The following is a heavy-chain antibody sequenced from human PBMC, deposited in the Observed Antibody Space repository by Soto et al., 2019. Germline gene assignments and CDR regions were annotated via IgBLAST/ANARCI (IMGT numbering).Heavy chain of an antibody. J-gene: IGHJ1*01. V-gene: IGHV4-4*07. CDR1: GASISSHN. CDR3: ARDRGDYNSSWFRYISN. Sequence: PSETLSLTCSVSGASISSHNCVWILQPAGKGPEWVGRINIGGAINYSPSLKTRVTMSIDTSKNQFSLHLRSVTAADTAMYFGARDRGDYNSSWFRYISNWGPGTLVTV. D-gene: IGHD3-22*01. CDR2: INIGGAI.